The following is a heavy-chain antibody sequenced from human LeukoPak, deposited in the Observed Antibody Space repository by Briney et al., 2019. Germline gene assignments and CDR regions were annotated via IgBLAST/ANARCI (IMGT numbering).Heavy chain of an antibody. CDR2: FDPEDDER. V-gene: IGHV1-24*01. Sequence: ASVKVSCKVSGYTLSELSMYWVRQAPGKGLEWMGGFDPEDDERVYAQKFQGRVTMTEDTSTDTAYMELSSLRSEDTAIYYCATELRSGYFDYWGAGTHVTVSS. CDR1: GYTLSELS. CDR3: ATELRSGYFDY. D-gene: IGHD3-22*01. J-gene: IGHJ5*01.